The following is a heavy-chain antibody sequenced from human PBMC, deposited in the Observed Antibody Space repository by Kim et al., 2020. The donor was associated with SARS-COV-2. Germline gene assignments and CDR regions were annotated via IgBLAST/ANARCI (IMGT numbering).Heavy chain of an antibody. CDR2: IYYSGST. J-gene: IGHJ4*02. D-gene: IGHD1-26*01. Sequence: SETLSLTCTVSGGSFSSSSYYWGWIRQPPGKGLEWIGSIYYSGSTYSTPSLKSRVTISVDTSKNQFSLKLSSVTAADTAVYYCARDGGELTMDYWGQGTL. V-gene: IGHV4-39*07. CDR1: GGSFSSSSYY. CDR3: ARDGGELTMDY.